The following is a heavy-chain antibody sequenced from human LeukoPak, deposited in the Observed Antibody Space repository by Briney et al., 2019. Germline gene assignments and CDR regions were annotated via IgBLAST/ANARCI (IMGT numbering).Heavy chain of an antibody. Sequence: KPSETLSLTCTVSGGSISSHYWSWIRQPPGKGLEWIGYIYKSGSTNYNPSLKSRVTISEDMSKNQFSLKLSSVTAADTAVYYCARGGDGYNYEDYWGQGTLVTVSS. J-gene: IGHJ4*02. CDR1: GGSISSHY. CDR3: ARGGDGYNYEDY. D-gene: IGHD5-24*01. V-gene: IGHV4-59*11. CDR2: IYKSGST.